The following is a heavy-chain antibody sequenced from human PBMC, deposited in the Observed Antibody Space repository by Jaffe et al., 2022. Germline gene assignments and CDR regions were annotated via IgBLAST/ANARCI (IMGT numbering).Heavy chain of an antibody. D-gene: IGHD1-26*01. Sequence: EVQLVESGGGLVQPGGSLRLSCAASGFTFSSYWMHWVRQAPGKGLVWVSRINSDGSSTSYADSVKGRFTISRDNAKNTLYLQMNSLRAEDTAVYYCARAPSGSYLASYFDYWGQGTLVTVSS. J-gene: IGHJ4*02. V-gene: IGHV3-74*01. CDR1: GFTFSSYW. CDR2: INSDGSST. CDR3: ARAPSGSYLASYFDY.